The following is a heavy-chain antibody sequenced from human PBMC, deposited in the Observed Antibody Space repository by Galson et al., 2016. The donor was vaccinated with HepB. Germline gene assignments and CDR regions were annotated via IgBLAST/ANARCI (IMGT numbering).Heavy chain of an antibody. D-gene: IGHD2-2*01. CDR3: ARLLEDQ. V-gene: IGHV3-72*01. Sequence: SLRLSCAVSGFTLSDYYIDWVRQAPGKGLEWVGRSRNKAQSYTTEYAASVKGRFTVSRDDSKNSLYLQMNSLKTEDTAVYYCARLLEDQWGQGTLVTVSS. CDR2: SRNKAQSYTT. CDR1: GFTLSDYY. J-gene: IGHJ4*02.